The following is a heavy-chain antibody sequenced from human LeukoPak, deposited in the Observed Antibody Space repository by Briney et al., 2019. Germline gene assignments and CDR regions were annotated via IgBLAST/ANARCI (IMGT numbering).Heavy chain of an antibody. CDR2: IYSGGST. CDR1: GFTVSSNY. J-gene: IGHJ5*02. CDR3: AKSAGAVVRKGFWFDP. D-gene: IGHD4-23*01. V-gene: IGHV3-53*01. Sequence: GGSLRLSCAASGFTVSSNYMSWVRQAPGKGLEWVSVIYSGGSTYYADSVKGRFTISRDNSKNTLYLQMNSLRAEDTAVYYCAKSAGAVVRKGFWFDPWGQGTLVTVSS.